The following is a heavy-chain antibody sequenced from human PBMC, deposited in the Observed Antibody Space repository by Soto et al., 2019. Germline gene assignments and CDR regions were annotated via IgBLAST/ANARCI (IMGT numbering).Heavy chain of an antibody. CDR2: TYYRSKWYN. J-gene: IGHJ3*02. D-gene: IGHD2-15*01. V-gene: IGHV6-1*01. CDR1: GDSVSSNSAA. Sequence: SQTLSLTCAISGDSVSSNSAAWNWIRQSPSRGLEWLGRTYYRSKWYNDYAVSVKSRITINPDTSKNQFSLQLNSVTPEDTAVYYCVVAAIANDASDIWGQGTMVTVSS. CDR3: VVAAIANDASDI.